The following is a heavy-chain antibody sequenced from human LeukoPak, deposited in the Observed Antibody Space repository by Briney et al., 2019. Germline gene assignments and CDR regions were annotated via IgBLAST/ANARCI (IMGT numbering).Heavy chain of an antibody. CDR3: ARDFDHGDGFDF. V-gene: IGHV3-72*01. Sequence: GGSLRLSCAASGFPFTDRYMDWVRQAPGKGLEWVGRTRNKANSYISEYAASVKGRFTISRDNSKNSLYLQMNSLKTEDTAVYYCARDFDHGDGFDFWGQGTLVTVSS. J-gene: IGHJ4*02. D-gene: IGHD4-17*01. CDR1: GFPFTDRY. CDR2: TRNKANSYIS.